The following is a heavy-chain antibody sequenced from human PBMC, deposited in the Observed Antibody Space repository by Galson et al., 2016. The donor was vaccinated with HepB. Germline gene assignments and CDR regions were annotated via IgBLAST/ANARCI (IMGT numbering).Heavy chain of an antibody. V-gene: IGHV4-61*01. J-gene: IGHJ6*02. CDR2: ISDSEST. Sequence: SETLSLTCTVSGGSVSSASHYWSWVRQSTGKGLEWIGYISDSESTNYNPSLKGRVTISLDRSKNQFSLRLNSVIAADTAVYYCAKDEGFYNGMDFWGQGTTVTVSS. CDR1: GGSVSSASHY. CDR3: AKDEGFYNGMDF. D-gene: IGHD2-2*02.